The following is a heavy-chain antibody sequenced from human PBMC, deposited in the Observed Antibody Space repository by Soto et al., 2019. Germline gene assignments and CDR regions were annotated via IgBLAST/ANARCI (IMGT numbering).Heavy chain of an antibody. CDR3: ARRGPITIFGVVIGAFDY. CDR2: INHSGST. V-gene: IGHV4-34*01. Sequence: QVQLQQWGAGLLKPSETLSLTCAVYGGSFSGYYWSWIRQPPGKGLEWIGEINHSGSTNYNPSLKSRVTISVDTSKNQFSLKLSSVTAADTAVYYCARRGPITIFGVVIGAFDYWGQGTLVTVSS. J-gene: IGHJ4*02. CDR1: GGSFSGYY. D-gene: IGHD3-3*01.